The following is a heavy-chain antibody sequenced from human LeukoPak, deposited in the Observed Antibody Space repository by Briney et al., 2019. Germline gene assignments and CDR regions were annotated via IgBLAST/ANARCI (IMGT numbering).Heavy chain of an antibody. J-gene: IGHJ6*03. CDR2: IKQDGSEK. CDR1: GFTFSSYW. V-gene: IGHV3-7*02. CDR3: ARVSTWYYGSGSSDYYMDV. D-gene: IGHD3-10*01. Sequence: PGGSLRLSCAASGFTFSSYWMSWVRQAPGKGLEWVANIKQDGSEKYYVDSVKGRFTISRDNAKNSLYLQMNSLRAEDTAVYYCARVSTWYYGSGSSDYYMDVWGKGTTVTVSS.